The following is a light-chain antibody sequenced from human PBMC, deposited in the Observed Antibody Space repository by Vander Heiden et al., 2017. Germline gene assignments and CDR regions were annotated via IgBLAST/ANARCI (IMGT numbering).Light chain of an antibody. J-gene: IGLJ2*01. V-gene: IGLV1-40*01. Sequence: QSVLTQPPSVSGAPGQRVTISCPGSSSNIGADYDVHWYQQLPGTAPKLLIYGNTNRPSGVPDRFSGSKSGTSASLAITGLQAEDEADYYCQSYDSGLSGYVVFGGGTKVTVL. CDR2: GNT. CDR1: SSNIGADYD. CDR3: QSYDSGLSGYVV.